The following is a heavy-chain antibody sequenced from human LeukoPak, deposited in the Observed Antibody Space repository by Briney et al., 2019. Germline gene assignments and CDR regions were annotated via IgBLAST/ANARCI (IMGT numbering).Heavy chain of an antibody. CDR2: INHSGST. CDR1: GGSFSGYY. V-gene: IGHV4-34*01. CDR3: AREDCSSTSCAIDY. D-gene: IGHD2-2*01. J-gene: IGHJ4*02. Sequence: LETLSLTCAVYGGSFSGYYWSWIRQPPGKGLEWIGEINHSGSTNYNPSLKSRVTISVDTSKNQFSLKLSSATAADTAVYYCAREDCSSTSCAIDYWGQGTLVTVSS.